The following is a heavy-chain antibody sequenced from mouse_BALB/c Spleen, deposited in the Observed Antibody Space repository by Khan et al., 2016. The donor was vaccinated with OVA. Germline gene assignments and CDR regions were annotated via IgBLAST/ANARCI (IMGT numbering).Heavy chain of an antibody. CDR2: IIYTGYT. CDR3: ARSTYRYAFVY. D-gene: IGHD2-14*01. Sequence: EVQLQESGPSLVKPSQTLSLTCSVTGDSITTGYWNWIRKFPGNKLEYMGYIIYTGYTYYNPSLKSRISLTRHTSNNQYYLQLNSVTDEDTATYYCARSTYRYAFVYWGRGTLVTVSA. J-gene: IGHJ3*01. V-gene: IGHV3-8*02. CDR1: GDSITTGY.